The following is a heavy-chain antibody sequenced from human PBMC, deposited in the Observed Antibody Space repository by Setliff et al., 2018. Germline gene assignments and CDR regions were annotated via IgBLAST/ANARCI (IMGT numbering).Heavy chain of an antibody. CDR1: GGSFSGYY. Sequence: SETLSLTCAVYGGSFSGYYWSWIRQPPGKGLEWIGEINHSGSTNYNPSLKSRVTISVDTSKNQFSLKLSSVTAADTAVHYCARVGYFDFWRGYGVGAFDLWGHGTMVTVSS. J-gene: IGHJ3*01. V-gene: IGHV4-34*01. CDR3: ARVGYFDFWRGYGVGAFDL. D-gene: IGHD3-3*01. CDR2: INHSGST.